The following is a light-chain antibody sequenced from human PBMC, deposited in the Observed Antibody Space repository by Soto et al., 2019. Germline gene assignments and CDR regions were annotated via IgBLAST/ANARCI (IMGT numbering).Light chain of an antibody. J-gene: IGLJ1*01. V-gene: IGLV2-23*02. Sequence: QSVLTQPASVSGSPGQSITISCTGTSSDVGSYNLVSWYQQHPGKAPKLMIYEVSKRPSGVSNRFSGSKSGNTASLTISGLQAEDEADYYCCSYAGSSIGVFGTGTQLTVL. CDR3: CSYAGSSIGV. CDR2: EVS. CDR1: SSDVGSYNL.